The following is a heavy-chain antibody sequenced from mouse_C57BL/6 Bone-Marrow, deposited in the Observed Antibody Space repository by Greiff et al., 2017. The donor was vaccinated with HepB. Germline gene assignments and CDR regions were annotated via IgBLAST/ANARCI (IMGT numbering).Heavy chain of an antibody. Sequence: VKLMESGPGLVAPSQSLSITCTVSGFSLTSYGVHWVRQPPGKGLEWLVVIWSDGSTTYNSALKSRLSISKDNSKSQVFLKMNSLQTDDTAMYYCARHKRLNWDWYFDVWGTGTTVTVSS. CDR3: ARHKRLNWDWYFDV. D-gene: IGHD4-1*02. J-gene: IGHJ1*03. CDR2: IWSDGST. V-gene: IGHV2-6-1*01. CDR1: GFSLTSYG.